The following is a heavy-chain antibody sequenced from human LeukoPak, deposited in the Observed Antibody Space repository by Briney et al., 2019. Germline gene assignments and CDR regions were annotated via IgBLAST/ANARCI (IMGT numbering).Heavy chain of an antibody. D-gene: IGHD3-10*01. CDR1: GGSISSYY. V-gene: IGHV4-4*07. CDR3: ARCPLSGIYWYFDL. J-gene: IGHJ2*01. Sequence: SETLSLTCTVSGGSISSYYWSWIRQPAGKGLEWIGRIYTSGSTNYNPSLKSRVTMSVDTSKNQFSLKLSSVTAADTAVYYCARCPLSGIYWYFDLWGRGTLVTVSS. CDR2: IYTSGST.